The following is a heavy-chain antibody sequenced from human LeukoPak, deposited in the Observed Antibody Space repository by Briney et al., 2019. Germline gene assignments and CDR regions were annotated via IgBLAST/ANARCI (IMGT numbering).Heavy chain of an antibody. CDR3: ARCEVATSNAFDI. V-gene: IGHV4-59*04. J-gene: IGHJ3*02. CDR2: IYYSGST. CDR1: GGSISSYY. D-gene: IGHD5-12*01. Sequence: SETLSLTCTVSGGSISSYYWSWIRQPPGKGLEWIGYIYYSGSTYYNPSLKSRVTISVDTSKNQFSLKLSSVTAADTAVYYCARCEVATSNAFDIWGQGTMVTVSS.